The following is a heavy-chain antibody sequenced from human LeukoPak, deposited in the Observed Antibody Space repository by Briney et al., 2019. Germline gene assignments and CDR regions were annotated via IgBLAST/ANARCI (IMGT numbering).Heavy chain of an antibody. CDR3: ARPYSTSWYGNFDY. D-gene: IGHD6-13*01. CDR2: INSSGST. J-gene: IGHJ4*02. Sequence: PSETLSLTCAVYGGSFSGYYWSWIRQSPGKGLEWIGEINSSGSTNYNPSLKSRVIMSVDTSKKQLSLKLSSVTAADTAVYFCARPYSTSWYGNFDYWGQGTLVTVSS. V-gene: IGHV4-34*01. CDR1: GGSFSGYY.